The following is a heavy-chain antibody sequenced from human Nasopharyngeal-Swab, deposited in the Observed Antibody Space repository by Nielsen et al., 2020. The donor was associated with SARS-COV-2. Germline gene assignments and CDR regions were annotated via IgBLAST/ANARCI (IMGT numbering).Heavy chain of an antibody. Sequence: SVKVSCKASGGTFSSYAISWVRQAPGQGLEWMGGIIPIFGTANYAQKFQGRVTITADESTSTAYMELSSLRSEDTAVYYCASPGQWELPYPDYYGMDVWCQGTTVTVSS. V-gene: IGHV1-69*13. CDR3: ASPGQWELPYPDYYGMDV. CDR2: IIPIFGTA. CDR1: GGTFSSYA. J-gene: IGHJ6*02. D-gene: IGHD1-26*01.